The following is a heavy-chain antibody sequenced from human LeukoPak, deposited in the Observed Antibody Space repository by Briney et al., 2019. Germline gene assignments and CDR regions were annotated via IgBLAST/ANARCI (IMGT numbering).Heavy chain of an antibody. Sequence: PGGSLRLSCAASGFTLSSYAMIWVRQAPGKGLECVPATSSSEAGTYYAESVRGRFTISRDNSKNTLYLQMNSLRAEDTAVYYCARVEAWGQGTLVTVSS. CDR2: TSSSEAGT. CDR3: ARVEA. J-gene: IGHJ5*02. V-gene: IGHV3-23*01. CDR1: GFTLSSYA.